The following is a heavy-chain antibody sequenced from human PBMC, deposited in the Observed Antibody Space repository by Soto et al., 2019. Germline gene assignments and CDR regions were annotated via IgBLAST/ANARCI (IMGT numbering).Heavy chain of an antibody. J-gene: IGHJ4*02. Sequence: ASVKVSCKTSGYAFPHYVINWVRQAPGHGLEWMGFSTHTGNTNYAQNFQGRVVLTTDTSTYTAYMEVTSLRSDDTAVYYCARSGEHPLDYWGQGTPVTVSS. V-gene: IGHV1-18*01. CDR1: GYAFPHYV. D-gene: IGHD1-26*01. CDR3: ARSGEHPLDY. CDR2: STHTGNT.